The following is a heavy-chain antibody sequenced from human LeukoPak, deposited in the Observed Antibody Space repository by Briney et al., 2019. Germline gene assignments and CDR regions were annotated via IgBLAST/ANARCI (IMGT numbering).Heavy chain of an antibody. CDR1: GYTFTSYG. J-gene: IGHJ5*02. CDR3: ARDFYSSSWRPNWFDP. D-gene: IGHD6-13*01. Sequence: ASVKVSCKASGYTFTSYGINCVRQAPGQGLEWMGWISAYNGNTNYAQKLQGRVTMTTDTSTSTAYMELRSLRSDDTAVYYCARDFYSSSWRPNWFDPWGQGTLVTVSS. V-gene: IGHV1-18*01. CDR2: ISAYNGNT.